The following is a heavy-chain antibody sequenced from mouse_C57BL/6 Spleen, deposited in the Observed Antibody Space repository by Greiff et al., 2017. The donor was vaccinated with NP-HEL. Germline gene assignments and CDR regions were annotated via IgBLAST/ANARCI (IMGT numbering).Heavy chain of an antibody. CDR2: ISNGGGST. D-gene: IGHD2-5*01. Sequence: EVHLVESGGGLVQPGGSLKLSCAASGFTFSDYYMYWVRQTPEKRLEWVAYISNGGGSTYYPDTVKGRFTISRDNAKNTLYLQMSRLKSEDTAMYYCAREGAYYSNYGYAMDYWGQGTSVTVSS. V-gene: IGHV5-12*01. CDR1: GFTFSDYY. CDR3: AREGAYYSNYGYAMDY. J-gene: IGHJ4*01.